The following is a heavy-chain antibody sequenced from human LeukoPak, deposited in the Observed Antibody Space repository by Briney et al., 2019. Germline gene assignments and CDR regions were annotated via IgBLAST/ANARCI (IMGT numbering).Heavy chain of an antibody. CDR1: AFISSTFS. J-gene: IGHJ4*02. D-gene: IGHD3-22*01. CDR2: LIDSAVSS. CDR3: AKAPDSSGFPSYFDS. V-gene: IGHV3-23*01. Sequence: GGSLRLSSAVSAFISSTFSMNWVRQAPARGLEWVSSLIDSAVSSYYADSVKGRFTISRDNSKNTLYLQMNSLRAEDTATYYCAKAPDSSGFPSYFDSWGQGTLVAVSS.